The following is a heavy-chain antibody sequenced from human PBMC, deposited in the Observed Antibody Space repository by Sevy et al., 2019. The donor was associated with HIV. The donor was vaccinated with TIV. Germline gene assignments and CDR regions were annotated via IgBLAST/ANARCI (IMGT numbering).Heavy chain of an antibody. CDR2: IWYDGSNK. CDR1: GFTFSSYG. Sequence: GGSLRLSCAASGFTFSSYGMHWVRQAPGKGLEWVAVIWYDGSNKYYADSVKGRFTISRDNSKNTLYLQMNSLRAEDTALYYCAKDRIWELGDAFDIWGQGTMVTVSS. J-gene: IGHJ3*02. D-gene: IGHD1-26*01. V-gene: IGHV3-33*06. CDR3: AKDRIWELGDAFDI.